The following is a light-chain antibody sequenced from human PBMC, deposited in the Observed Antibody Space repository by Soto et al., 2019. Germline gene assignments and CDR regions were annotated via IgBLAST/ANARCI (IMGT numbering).Light chain of an antibody. CDR3: QQSYSTPQLT. J-gene: IGKJ4*01. V-gene: IGKV1-39*01. CDR2: AAS. Sequence: DIQMTQSPSSLSASVGDRVTITCRASQSISSYLNWYQQKPGKAPKLLIYAASSLQSGVPSRFSGSGSGTDFTLTISSLQPEDFATYYCQQSYSTPQLTFGGGIKVEIK. CDR1: QSISSY.